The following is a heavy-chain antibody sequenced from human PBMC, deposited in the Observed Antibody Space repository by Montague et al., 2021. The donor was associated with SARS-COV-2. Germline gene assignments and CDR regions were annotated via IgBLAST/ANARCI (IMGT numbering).Heavy chain of an antibody. Sequence: QSGAEVKKPGESLRISCKGSGYSFTSYWISWVRQMPGKGLEWMGRIDPSDSYTNYSPSFQGHVTISADKSISTAYLQWSSLKASDTAMYYCATDIAAAGQTYYSYYGMDVWGQGTTVTVSS. CDR1: GYSFTSYW. D-gene: IGHD6-13*01. CDR2: IDPSDSYT. J-gene: IGHJ6*02. CDR3: ATDIAAAGQTYYSYYGMDV. V-gene: IGHV5-10-1*01.